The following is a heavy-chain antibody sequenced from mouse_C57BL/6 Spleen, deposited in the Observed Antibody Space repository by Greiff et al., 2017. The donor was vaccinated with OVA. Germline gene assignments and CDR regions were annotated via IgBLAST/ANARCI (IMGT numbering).Heavy chain of an antibody. CDR3: ARHEAPYYYGSSYLAWFAY. V-gene: IGHV1-62-2*01. Sequence: QVQLQQSGAELVKPGASVKLSCKASGYTFTEYTIHWVKQRSGQGLEWIGWFYPGSGSIKYNEKFKDKATLTADKSSSTVYMEFSRLTSEDSAVYFCARHEAPYYYGSSYLAWFAYWGQGTLVTVSA. J-gene: IGHJ3*01. D-gene: IGHD1-1*01. CDR1: GYTFTEYT. CDR2: FYPGSGSI.